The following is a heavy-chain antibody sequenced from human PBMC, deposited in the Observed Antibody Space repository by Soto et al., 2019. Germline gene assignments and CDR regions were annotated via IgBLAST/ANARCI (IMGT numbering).Heavy chain of an antibody. CDR3: ARDVLSKSPYLDF. CDR1: GYTFDTYS. J-gene: IGHJ4*02. V-gene: IGHV1-18*04. Sequence: VQLVQSGAEVKKPGASVKISCKASGYTFDTYSMTWVRQAPGQGLEWMAWINPYNGNTHYSQKAQGRVSVTTDTSTSTVYMELRSLRSDDTAVYYCARDVLSKSPYLDFWGQGTLVTVSS. CDR2: INPYNGNT.